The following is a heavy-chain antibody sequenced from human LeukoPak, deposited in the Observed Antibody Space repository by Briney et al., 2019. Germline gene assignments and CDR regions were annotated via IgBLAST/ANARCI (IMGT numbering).Heavy chain of an antibody. CDR1: GFTFSSYA. CDR3: AKGYYEIHDAFDI. V-gene: IGHV3-23*01. CDR2: IGAGGTFT. J-gene: IGHJ3*02. D-gene: IGHD3-9*01. Sequence: PGGSLRLSCTASGFTFSSYAMNWVRQAPGKGLEWVSGIGAGGTFTYYADSVKGRFTISRDNSKNTLFLQMNSLRAEDTAVYYCAKGYYEIHDAFDIWGQGTMVTVSS.